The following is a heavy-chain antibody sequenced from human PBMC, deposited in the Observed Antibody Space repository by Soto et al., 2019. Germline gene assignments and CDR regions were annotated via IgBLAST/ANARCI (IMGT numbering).Heavy chain of an antibody. Sequence: QVQLQESGPGLVKPSQTLSLTCTVSGGSISTGGYYWNWIRQHPGKGLEWIGYFYYSGSTYYNPSLMSRVTISVNKSKNQFFLELSSVTAADTAVYYCARSVFPWGQRTLVTVSS. CDR1: GGSISTGGYY. J-gene: IGHJ5*02. V-gene: IGHV4-31*03. CDR3: ARSVFP. CDR2: FYYSGST.